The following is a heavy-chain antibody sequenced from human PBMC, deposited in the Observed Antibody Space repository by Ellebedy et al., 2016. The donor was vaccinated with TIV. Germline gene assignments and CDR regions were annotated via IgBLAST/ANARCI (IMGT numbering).Heavy chain of an antibody. V-gene: IGHV4-39*07. CDR2: ISHSGAT. D-gene: IGHD4-17*01. CDR3: AKFVGDYV. CDR1: GGSISSGGYY. Sequence: SETLSLTXTVSGGSISSGGYYWGWIRHPPGKGLEWIGEISHSGATNYNPSLKSRVTISVDKSKNQFSLRLSSVTAADTAVYYCAKFVGDYVWGQGSLVAVSS. J-gene: IGHJ4*02.